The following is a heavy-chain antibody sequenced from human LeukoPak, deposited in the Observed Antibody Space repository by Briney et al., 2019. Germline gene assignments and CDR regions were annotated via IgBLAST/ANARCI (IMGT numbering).Heavy chain of an antibody. CDR2: IYSGGNT. J-gene: IGHJ4*02. CDR3: ARRAGEYSHPYDY. V-gene: IGHV3-53*01. CDR1: GFTVSSNS. D-gene: IGHD2-15*01. Sequence: GGSLRLSCTVSGFTVSSNSWSWVRQAPGKGLEWVSFIYSGGNTHYSDSVKGRLTISRDNSKNTLYLQMNSLRAEDTAIYYCARRAGEYSHPYDYWGQGTLVTVSS.